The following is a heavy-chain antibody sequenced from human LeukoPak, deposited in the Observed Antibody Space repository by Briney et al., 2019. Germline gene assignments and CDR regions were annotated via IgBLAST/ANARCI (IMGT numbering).Heavy chain of an antibody. D-gene: IGHD2-2*01. V-gene: IGHV3-21*01. CDR1: GFTFSSYS. Sequence: PGGSLRLSCAASGFTFSSYSMNWVRQAPGKGLEWVSSISSSSSYIYYADSVKGRFTISRDNAKNSLYLQMNSLRAEGTAVYYCARAQVVVVPADLEGAFDIWGQGTMVTVSS. CDR3: ARAQVVVVPADLEGAFDI. CDR2: ISSSSSYI. J-gene: IGHJ3*02.